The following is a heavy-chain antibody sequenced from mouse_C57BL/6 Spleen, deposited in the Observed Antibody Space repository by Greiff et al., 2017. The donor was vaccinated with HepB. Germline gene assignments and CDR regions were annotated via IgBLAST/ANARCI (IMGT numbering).Heavy chain of an antibody. CDR3: ASWDEFAY. CDR1: GFSLTSYG. CDR2: IWSGGST. Sequence: VQLQESGPGLVQPSQSLSITCTVSGFSLTSYGVHWVRQSPGKGLEWLGVIWSGGSTDYNAAFISRLSISKDNSKSQVFFKMNSLQADDTAIYYCASWDEFAYWGQGTLVTVSA. D-gene: IGHD4-1*01. V-gene: IGHV2-2*01. J-gene: IGHJ3*01.